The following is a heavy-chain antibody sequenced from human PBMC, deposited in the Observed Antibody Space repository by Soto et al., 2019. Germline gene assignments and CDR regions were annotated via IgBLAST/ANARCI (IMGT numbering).Heavy chain of an antibody. Sequence: SETLSLTCTVSGASINNNDYYWSWIRQTPGKGLEWIGYVYYSGTTDYIPSLKSRLSMSIDKSQNQFTLKLNSVTAADTATYYCARMSYFYDKWYFDLWGRGTRVTVSS. CDR2: VYYSGTT. CDR3: ARMSYFYDKWYFDL. CDR1: GASINNNDYY. J-gene: IGHJ2*01. D-gene: IGHD3-22*01. V-gene: IGHV4-30-4*01.